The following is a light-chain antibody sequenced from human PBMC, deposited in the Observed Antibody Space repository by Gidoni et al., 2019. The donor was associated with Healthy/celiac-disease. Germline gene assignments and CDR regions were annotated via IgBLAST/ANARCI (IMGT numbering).Light chain of an antibody. CDR2: KAS. CDR3: RQYNNYYMYT. Sequence: DIQMTQSPSTLSASVGDRVTITCRASQSISSWLAWYQQKPREAPKLLIYKASSLESGVPSRFSGSGSGTEFTLPISSLQPDDVATYYCRQYNNYYMYTFGQGTKLEIK. V-gene: IGKV1-5*03. J-gene: IGKJ2*01. CDR1: QSISSW.